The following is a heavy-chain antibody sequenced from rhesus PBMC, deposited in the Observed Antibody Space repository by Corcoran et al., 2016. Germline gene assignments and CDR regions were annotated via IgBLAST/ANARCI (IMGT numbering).Heavy chain of an antibody. CDR2: IYWDEDK. V-gene: IGHV2-1*01. J-gene: IGHJ4*01. CDR3: ARKGDYFDY. Sequence: QVTLKESGPALVKPTQTLTLTCTFSGFSLSTSGMVVGWILHPSRKTLEWLAHIYWDEDKRYSTSLKSRLTISKDTSKNQVVLTMTNMDPVDTATYYCARKGDYFDYWGQGVLVTVSS. CDR1: GFSLSTSGMV.